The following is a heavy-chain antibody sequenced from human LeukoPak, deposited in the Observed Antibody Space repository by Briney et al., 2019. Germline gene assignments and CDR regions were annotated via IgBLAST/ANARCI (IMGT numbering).Heavy chain of an antibody. V-gene: IGHV4-39*07. Sequence: KPSETLSLTCTVSGGSVSSGSYYWSWIRQPPGKGLEWIGEINHSGSTNYNPSLKSRVTISVDTSKNQFSLKLSSVTAADTAVYYCARGRGTIFGVVITNYFDYWGQGTLVTVSS. D-gene: IGHD3-3*01. CDR1: GGSVSSGSYY. CDR3: ARGRGTIFGVVITNYFDY. J-gene: IGHJ4*02. CDR2: INHSGST.